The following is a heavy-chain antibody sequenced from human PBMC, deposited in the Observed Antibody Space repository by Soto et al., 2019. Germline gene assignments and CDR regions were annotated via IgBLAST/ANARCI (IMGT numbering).Heavy chain of an antibody. CDR2: IYHYGNP. CDR3: ARDGGYGRLAY. Sequence: QLQLQESGSGLVKPSQTLSLTCAVSGGSIDDYSWSWIRQPPGKGLEWIGYIYHYGNPHYNASLRSRVTLSVDRSKNQFSLNLRSVTAADTAVYYCARDGGYGRLAYWGQVSLVTVSS. D-gene: IGHD1-1*01. V-gene: IGHV4-30-2*01. J-gene: IGHJ4*02. CDR1: GGSIDDYS.